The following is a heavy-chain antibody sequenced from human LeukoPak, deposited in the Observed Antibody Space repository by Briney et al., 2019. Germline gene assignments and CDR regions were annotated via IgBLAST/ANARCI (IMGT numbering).Heavy chain of an antibody. CDR3: ARGHYGSGTGTYSH. CDR1: GGSISSYY. D-gene: IGHD3-10*01. CDR2: IYYSGST. J-gene: IGHJ4*02. Sequence: KPSETLSLTCTVSGGSISSYYWSWIRQPPGKGLEWIGYIYYSGSTNYNPSLKSRVTISVDTSKNQFSLTLTSVTAADTAVYYCARGHYGSGTGTYSHWGQGTLVTVSS. V-gene: IGHV4-59*01.